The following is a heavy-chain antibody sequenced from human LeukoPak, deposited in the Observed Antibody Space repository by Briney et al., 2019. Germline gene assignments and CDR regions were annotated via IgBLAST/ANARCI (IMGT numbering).Heavy chain of an antibody. CDR2: INAGNGNT. CDR1: GYTFTSYA. D-gene: IGHD3-9*01. J-gene: IGHJ5*02. Sequence: ASVKVSCKASGYTFTSYAMHWVRQAPGQRLEWMGWINAGNGNTKYSQKFQGRVTITRDTSASTAYMELSSLRSEDTAVYYCARNPEGYYDILTGPLWFDPWGQGTLVTVSS. V-gene: IGHV1-3*01. CDR3: ARNPEGYYDILTGPLWFDP.